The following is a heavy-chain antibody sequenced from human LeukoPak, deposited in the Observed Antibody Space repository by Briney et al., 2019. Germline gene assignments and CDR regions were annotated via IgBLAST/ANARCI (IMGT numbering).Heavy chain of an antibody. Sequence: GGSLRLSCAASGFTLSTYEMTWVRQAPGKGLEWISFITSSGSPTFYADSVKGRFTIFRDTAKNSLFLQMNNLRGEDTAVYYCARDISSSTRAFDIWGQGTVVTVS. D-gene: IGHD2-15*01. J-gene: IGHJ3*02. V-gene: IGHV3-48*03. CDR2: ITSSGSPT. CDR3: ARDISSSTRAFDI. CDR1: GFTLSTYE.